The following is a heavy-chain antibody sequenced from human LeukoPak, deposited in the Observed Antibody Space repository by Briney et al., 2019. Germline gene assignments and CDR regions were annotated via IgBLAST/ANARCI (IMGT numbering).Heavy chain of an antibody. D-gene: IGHD4-17*01. J-gene: IGHJ4*02. CDR1: GGSLSGSY. Sequence: SETLSLTCTISGGSLSGSYWSWIRQPPGKGLEWIAYMYNSGSTNYNPPRKSRVTISRDTSKNQFSLKLSSLTAADTAIYYCARGIESYGGYGYWGQGILVTVSS. CDR2: MYNSGST. V-gene: IGHV4-59*01. CDR3: ARGIESYGGYGY.